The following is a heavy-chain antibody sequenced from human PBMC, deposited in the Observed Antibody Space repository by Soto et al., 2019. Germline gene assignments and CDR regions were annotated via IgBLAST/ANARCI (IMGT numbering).Heavy chain of an antibody. CDR1: GYAFTSYD. CDR2: VTPNSGNT. CDR3: ARMIWDCTTTSCSDYYYGLDV. V-gene: IGHV1-8*01. J-gene: IGHJ6*02. Sequence: ALVKLSCKAFGYAFTSYDINWGRQATGQGLEWMGWVTPNSGNTGYAQKFQGRVTMTRSTSMSTAYMELSSLKSEDTAVYYCARMIWDCTTTSCSDYYYGLDVWRQGTTVTVS. D-gene: IGHD2-2*01.